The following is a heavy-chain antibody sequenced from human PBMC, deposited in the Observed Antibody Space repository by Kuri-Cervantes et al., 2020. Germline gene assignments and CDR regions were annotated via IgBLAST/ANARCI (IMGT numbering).Heavy chain of an antibody. Sequence: LKISCAASGFTFDDYAMHWVRQAPGKGLEWVSGISWNSGSIGYADSVKGRFTISRYNAKNSLYLQMNSLSAEDTALYYCAKGDNAVYYYYMDVWGKGTTVTVSS. CDR2: ISWNSGSI. CDR3: AKGDNAVYYYYMDV. J-gene: IGHJ6*03. D-gene: IGHD2-8*01. CDR1: GFTFDDYA. V-gene: IGHV3-9*01.